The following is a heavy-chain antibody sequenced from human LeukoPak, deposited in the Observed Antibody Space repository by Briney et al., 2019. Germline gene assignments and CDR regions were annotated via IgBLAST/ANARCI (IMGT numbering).Heavy chain of an antibody. Sequence: GGSLRLSCAAAGFTFSSYAMHWVRQAPGKGLEWVAVISYDGSNKYYADSVKGRFTISRDNSKNTLYLQMDSLRAEDTAVYYCARETYSSSLDYYYYYMDVWGKGTTVTVSS. D-gene: IGHD6-13*01. CDR1: GFTFSSYA. CDR2: ISYDGSNK. V-gene: IGHV3-30*04. CDR3: ARETYSSSLDYYYYYMDV. J-gene: IGHJ6*03.